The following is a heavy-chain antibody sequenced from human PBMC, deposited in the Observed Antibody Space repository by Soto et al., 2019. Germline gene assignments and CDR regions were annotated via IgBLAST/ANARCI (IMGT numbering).Heavy chain of an antibody. J-gene: IGHJ6*02. Sequence: GGSLRLSCEASGFTFSPAWMIWVRQAPGKGLEWVSAVSGSGGSTYYADSVKGRFTISRDNSKNTLYLQMNSLRAEDTAVYYCAREDIVVVVAATRYYYYGMDVWGQGTTVTVSS. D-gene: IGHD2-15*01. V-gene: IGHV3-23*01. CDR1: GFTFSPAW. CDR2: VSGSGGST. CDR3: AREDIVVVVAATRYYYYGMDV.